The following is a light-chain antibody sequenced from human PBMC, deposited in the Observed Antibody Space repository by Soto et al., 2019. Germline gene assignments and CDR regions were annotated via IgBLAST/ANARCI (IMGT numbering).Light chain of an antibody. J-gene: IGKJ5*01. Sequence: EIVMTQSPATLSLSPGERATLSCRAIQSVNSNYLSWYQQKPGQAPRLLISGTSTRATNIPARFSGSGSGTEFTLTISGLQSEDFAVYYCQQYNNWPPITFGQGTRLEIK. CDR2: GTS. CDR1: QSVNSNY. CDR3: QQYNNWPPIT. V-gene: IGKV3D-7*01.